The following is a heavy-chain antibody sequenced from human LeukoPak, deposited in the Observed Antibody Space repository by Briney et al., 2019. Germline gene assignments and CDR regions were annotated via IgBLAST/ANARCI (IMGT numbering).Heavy chain of an antibody. CDR2: ISAYNGNT. CDR3: ARVPRIAAAGTDYYYYMDV. D-gene: IGHD6-13*01. V-gene: IGHV1-18*01. J-gene: IGHJ6*03. Sequence: ASVKVSCKASGYTFTSYGISWVRQAPGQGLEWMGWISAYNGNTNYAQKLQGRVTMTTDTSTSTAYMELRSLRSDDTVVYYCARVPRIAAAGTDYYYYMDVWGKGTTVTISS. CDR1: GYTFTSYG.